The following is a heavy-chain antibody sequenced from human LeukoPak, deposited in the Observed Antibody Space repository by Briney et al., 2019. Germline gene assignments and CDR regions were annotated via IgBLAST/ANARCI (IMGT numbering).Heavy chain of an antibody. J-gene: IGHJ4*02. CDR3: AKNLNGGNTHSDY. V-gene: IGHV3-21*04. CDR2: VTSNDYI. CDR1: GFTFSSYS. Sequence: GGSLRLSCAASGFTFSSYSMNWVRQAPGKGLEWVSSVTSNDYIFYADSMKGRFTISRDNSKNTLYLQMNNLRAEDTAVYYCAKNLNGGNTHSDYWGQGTLVTVSS. D-gene: IGHD4-23*01.